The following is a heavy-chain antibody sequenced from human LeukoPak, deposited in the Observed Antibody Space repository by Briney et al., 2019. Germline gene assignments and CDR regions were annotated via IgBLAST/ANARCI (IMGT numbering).Heavy chain of an antibody. CDR3: VKPHYFSTGSLT. Sequence: GGSLRLSCAASGFTFSSYAMHWVRQAPGKGLEWLATIKQDGSEKYYLDSVKGRFIISRDNAKTSLHLQMNSLRAEDTAVYYCVKPHYFSTGSLTWGQGTLVTVSS. D-gene: IGHD3-10*01. CDR2: IKQDGSEK. V-gene: IGHV3-7*01. CDR1: GFTFSSYA. J-gene: IGHJ5*02.